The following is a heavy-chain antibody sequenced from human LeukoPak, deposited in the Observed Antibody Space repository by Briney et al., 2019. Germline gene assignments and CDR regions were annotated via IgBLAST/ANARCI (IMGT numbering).Heavy chain of an antibody. CDR1: GFTFSDYY. CDR2: ISSSGGTK. Sequence: GSPRLSCAASGFTFSDYYMSWIRQAPGKGLEWVSYISSSGGTKYYADSVKGRFTISRDNAKNSYLQMNSLRAEDTAVYYCARDGHAYGRGSPHYWGQGTLVTVSS. CDR3: ARDGHAYGRGSPHY. J-gene: IGHJ4*02. V-gene: IGHV3-11*01. D-gene: IGHD3-10*01.